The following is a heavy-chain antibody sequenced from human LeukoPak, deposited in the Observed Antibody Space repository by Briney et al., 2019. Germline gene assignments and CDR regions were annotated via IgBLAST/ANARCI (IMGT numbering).Heavy chain of an antibody. CDR3: ATEAIGRHYDY. CDR1: GFTLSSCG. Sequence: GGSLRLSCAASGFTLSSCGFNWVRHPPPQGLERVSSMGPTDTDRYYADPVRGRFTSSRDNAKISMYLQMASLRDEDTSVYYCATEAIGRHYDYWGQGTLLTVSS. V-gene: IGHV3-21*01. J-gene: IGHJ4*02. CDR2: MGPTDTDR.